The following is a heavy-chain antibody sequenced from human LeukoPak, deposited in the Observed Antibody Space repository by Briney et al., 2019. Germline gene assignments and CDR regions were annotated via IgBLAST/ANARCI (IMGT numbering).Heavy chain of an antibody. J-gene: IGHJ4*02. Sequence: GGSLRLSCAVSGFPLSSYAMSWVRQAPGKGLEWVSATSSSDAGTYYADSVRGRFTISRDNSKNTLYLQMSSLRAEDTAVYYCARGGYYGSGRYYFDSWGQGTLVTVSS. D-gene: IGHD3-3*01. V-gene: IGHV3-23*01. CDR2: TSSSDAGT. CDR3: ARGGYYGSGRYYFDS. CDR1: GFPLSSYA.